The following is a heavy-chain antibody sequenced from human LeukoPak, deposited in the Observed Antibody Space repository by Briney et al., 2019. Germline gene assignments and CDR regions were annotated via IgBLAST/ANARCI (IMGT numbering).Heavy chain of an antibody. CDR2: IYYSGST. CDR3: ASLYSGYEDY. D-gene: IGHD5-12*01. Sequence: PSETLSLTCTVSGGSLSSYFWSWIRPPPGKGLEWIGYIYYSGSTKHNPSLKSRVTISVDTSKNQFSLKLSSVTAADTAVYYSASLYSGYEDYWGQGTLVTVSS. CDR1: GGSLSSYF. J-gene: IGHJ4*02. V-gene: IGHV4-59*01.